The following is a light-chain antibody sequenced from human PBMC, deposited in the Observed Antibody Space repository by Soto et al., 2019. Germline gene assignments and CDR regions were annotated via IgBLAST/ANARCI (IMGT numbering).Light chain of an antibody. CDR3: QQYGRSPTT. CDR1: QSVGRY. CDR2: DAS. J-gene: IGKJ1*01. Sequence: EIVLTQSPATLSLSPGERATLSCRASQSVGRYLGWYQQKPGQAPRLLIYDASNRATGIPARFIGSGSGTDFTLTISSLEPEDFAVYYCQQYGRSPTTFGQGTKVDIK. V-gene: IGKV3-11*01.